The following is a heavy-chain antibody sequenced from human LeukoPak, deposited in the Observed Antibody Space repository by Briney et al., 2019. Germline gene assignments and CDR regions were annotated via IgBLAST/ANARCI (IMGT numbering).Heavy chain of an antibody. CDR1: GGSTTSYY. CDR3: ARDTFWSGSYYFDY. Sequence: KPSETLSLTCTVSGGSTTSYYWSWIRQPAGKGLEWIGHIYPSGDTNYNPSLKSRVTMSVDKSRTQFSLNLTSVTAADTAVYYCARDTFWSGSYYFDYWGQGTLVTVSS. D-gene: IGHD3-3*01. CDR2: IYPSGDT. V-gene: IGHV4-4*07. J-gene: IGHJ4*02.